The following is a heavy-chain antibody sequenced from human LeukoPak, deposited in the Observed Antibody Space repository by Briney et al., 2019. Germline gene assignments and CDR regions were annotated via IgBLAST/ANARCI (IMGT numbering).Heavy chain of an antibody. Sequence: GGSLRLSCAASGLTVSSNYRSWVRQAPGKGLEWVSTISGSGSRTYHVDSVKGRFLISRDNSKNTVYLQMNSLRAEETALYFCAKDFGSIFGDYWGQGSLVTVSS. CDR1: GLTVSSNY. V-gene: IGHV3-23*01. CDR2: ISGSGSRT. D-gene: IGHD3-10*01. CDR3: AKDFGSIFGDY. J-gene: IGHJ4*02.